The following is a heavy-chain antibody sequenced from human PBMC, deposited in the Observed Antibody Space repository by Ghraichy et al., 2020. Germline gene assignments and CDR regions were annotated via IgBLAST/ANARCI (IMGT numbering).Heavy chain of an antibody. Sequence: ASVKVSCKASGYTFTSYGISWVRQAPGQGLEWMGWISAYNGNTNYAQKLQGRVTMTTDTSTSTAYMELRSMRSDDTAVYYCARDLESSSWLVVDYWGQGTLVTVSS. CDR3: ARDLESSSWLVVDY. CDR2: ISAYNGNT. CDR1: GYTFTSYG. D-gene: IGHD6-13*01. V-gene: IGHV1-18*04. J-gene: IGHJ4*02.